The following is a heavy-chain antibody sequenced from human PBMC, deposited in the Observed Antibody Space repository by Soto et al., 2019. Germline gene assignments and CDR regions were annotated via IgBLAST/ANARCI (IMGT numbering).Heavy chain of an antibody. CDR2: ISGSGGNT. V-gene: IGHV3-23*01. J-gene: IGHJ6*02. D-gene: IGHD3-16*01. CDR3: DFLNWGSYSCHCMDV. CDR1: GFTFSSYA. Sequence: EVQLLESGGDLVQPGGSLRLSCAASGFTFSSYAMNWVRQAPGKGLEWVSAISGSGGNTFYADSVNGRFTISRYNSKNTLFLQMHRLRAEDAAIYYYDFLNWGSYSCHCMDVWGQGTTVTVSS.